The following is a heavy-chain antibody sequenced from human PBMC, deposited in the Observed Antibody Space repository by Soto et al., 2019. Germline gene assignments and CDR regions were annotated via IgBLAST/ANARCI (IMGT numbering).Heavy chain of an antibody. J-gene: IGHJ5*02. D-gene: IGHD2-21*02. CDR3: ARGRHCVSDHCSGHPKIWFDP. V-gene: IGHV4-59*01. CDR2: MYYSGNT. CDR1: GGSLSSDD. Sequence: XTLPLPCTVSGGSLSSDDWSWIRQPPGKGLEWIGHMYYSGNTKYNSALESRVTISVDKSRNHFSLKLNYVIAADTDVYHCARGRHCVSDHCSGHPKIWFDPWGQGTLGTVSS.